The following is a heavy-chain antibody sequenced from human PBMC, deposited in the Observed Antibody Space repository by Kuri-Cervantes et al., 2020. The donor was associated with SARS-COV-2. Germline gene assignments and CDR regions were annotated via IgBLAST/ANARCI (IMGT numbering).Heavy chain of an antibody. CDR3: ARDRGVNWNYVIDY. Sequence: GGSLRLSCAASGFTFSSYSMNWVRQAPGKGLEWVSSISSSSSYIYYADSVKGRFTISRDNAKNSLYLQMNSLRAEDTAVYYCARDRGVNWNYVIDYWGQGTLVTVSS. CDR1: GFTFSSYS. J-gene: IGHJ4*02. CDR2: ISSSSSYI. V-gene: IGHV3-21*01. D-gene: IGHD1-7*01.